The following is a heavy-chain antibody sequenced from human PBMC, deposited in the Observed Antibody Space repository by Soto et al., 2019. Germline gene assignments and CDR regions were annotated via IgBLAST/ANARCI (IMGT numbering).Heavy chain of an antibody. CDR1: GGSISSGDYY. V-gene: IGHV4-30-4*01. CDR3: ASVYYYDTSGYYYPFDY. Sequence: LSLTCTVSGGSISSGDYYWSWIRQPPGKGLEWIGYIYYSGSTYYNPSLKSRITLSVDTSKNQFSLKLSSVTAADTAVYYCASVYYYDTSGYYYPFDYWGQGTLVTVS. J-gene: IGHJ4*02. D-gene: IGHD3-22*01. CDR2: IYYSGST.